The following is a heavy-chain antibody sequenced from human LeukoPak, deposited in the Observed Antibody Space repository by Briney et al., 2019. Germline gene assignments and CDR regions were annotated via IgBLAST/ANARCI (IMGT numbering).Heavy chain of an antibody. D-gene: IGHD3-9*01. CDR2: IKQDGSDK. Sequence: PGESLRLSCAASGFTFSSYWMSWVRQAPGKGLEWVASIKQDGSDKSYVDSVKGRFTISRDNANISLYLHMNSLRAEDTAMYYCARGGGIFEYWGKGTLVTVSS. CDR3: ARGGGIFEY. V-gene: IGHV3-7*05. CDR1: GFTFSSYW. J-gene: IGHJ4*02.